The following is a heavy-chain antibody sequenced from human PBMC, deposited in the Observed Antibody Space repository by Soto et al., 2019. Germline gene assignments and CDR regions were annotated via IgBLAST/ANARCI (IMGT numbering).Heavy chain of an antibody. V-gene: IGHV4-59*01. CDR2: IHYNGNT. CDR3: AREGNLGRWLQPLDF. J-gene: IGHJ4*02. Sequence: QVQLQVSAPGLVKPSETLSLTCTVSGDSISAYSWSWVRQPPGKGLEWIGNIHYNGNTKYNPSLQSRVTMSVDTSKNPFSLKLISVTAADTAKYFCAREGNLGRWLQPLDFWGQGTLVTVSS. CDR1: GDSISAYS. D-gene: IGHD5-12*01.